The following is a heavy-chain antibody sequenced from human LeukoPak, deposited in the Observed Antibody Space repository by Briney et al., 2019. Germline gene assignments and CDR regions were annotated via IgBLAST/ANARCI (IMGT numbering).Heavy chain of an antibody. J-gene: IGHJ6*02. CDR1: GGTFSSYA. Sequence: ASVKVSCRASGGTFSSYAISWVRQAPGQGLEWMGRIIPILGIANYAQKFQGRVTITADKSTSTAYMELSSLRSEDTAVYYCARVPFSSSWYGLMDVWGQGTTVTVSS. CDR2: IIPILGIA. V-gene: IGHV1-69*04. D-gene: IGHD6-13*01. CDR3: ARVPFSSSWYGLMDV.